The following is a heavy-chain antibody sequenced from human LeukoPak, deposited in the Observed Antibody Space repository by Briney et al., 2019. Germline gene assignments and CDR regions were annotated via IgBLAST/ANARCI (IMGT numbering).Heavy chain of an antibody. V-gene: IGHV3-21*01. CDR3: GRDVLYCSGGSCFQLYGMDV. CDR2: ISSSSSYI. J-gene: IGHJ6*02. CDR1: GFTFSSYS. D-gene: IGHD2-15*01. Sequence: GGSLRLSCAASGFTFSSYSMNWVRQAPGKGLEWVSSISSSSSYIYYADSVKGRFTISRDNAKNSLYLQMNSLRAEDTAVYYCGRDVLYCSGGSCFQLYGMDVWGQGTTVTVSS.